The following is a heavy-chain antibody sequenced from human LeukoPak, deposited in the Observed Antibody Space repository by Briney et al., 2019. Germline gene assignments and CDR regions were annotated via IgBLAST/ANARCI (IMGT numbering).Heavy chain of an antibody. CDR2: TYYRSKWCN. CDR1: GDSMTSNTAA. Sequence: SQTLSRTCAISGDSMTSNTAAWNWIRQSPSRGLEWLGRTYYRSKWCNDYALSVKSRISINPDTSKNQFSLQLNSVTPEDTAVYYCARGRQWLNWFDPWGQGTLVTVSS. J-gene: IGHJ5*02. V-gene: IGHV6-1*01. D-gene: IGHD5-24*01. CDR3: ARGRQWLNWFDP.